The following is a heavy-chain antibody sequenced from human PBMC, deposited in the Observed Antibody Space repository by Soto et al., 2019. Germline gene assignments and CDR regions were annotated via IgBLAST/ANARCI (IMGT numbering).Heavy chain of an antibody. CDR2: IYYSGST. CDR1: GGSISSSSYY. CDR3: ARSIAYYGMDV. Sequence: SETLSLTCTVSGGSISSSSYYWGWIRQPPGKGLEWIGSIYYSGSTYYNPSLKSRVTISVDTSKNQFSLKLSSVTAADTAVYYCARSIAYYGMDVWGQGTTVTVSS. J-gene: IGHJ6*02. V-gene: IGHV4-39*01.